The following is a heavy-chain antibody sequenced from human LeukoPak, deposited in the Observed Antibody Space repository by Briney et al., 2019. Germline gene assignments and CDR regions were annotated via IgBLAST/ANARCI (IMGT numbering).Heavy chain of an antibody. Sequence: SETLPLTCSVSGYSISSGYYWGWIRQPPGKGLEWIGSIHNSGQTYHNPSLKSRITISVDTSKNQFSLKLISVTAADTAVYYCARQVDVGRSSTSCYGHGAFDIWGQGTVVTVSS. CDR3: ARQVDVGRSSTSCYGHGAFDI. J-gene: IGHJ3*02. CDR2: IHNSGQT. CDR1: GYSISSGYY. V-gene: IGHV4-38-2*02. D-gene: IGHD2-2*01.